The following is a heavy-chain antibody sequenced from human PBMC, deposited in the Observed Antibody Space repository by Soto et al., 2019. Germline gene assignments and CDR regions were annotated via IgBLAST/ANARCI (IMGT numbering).Heavy chain of an antibody. CDR3: ARYTFGHDREYHYAMDV. CDR2: IFHSGSA. V-gene: IGHV4-30-4*01. Sequence: SETLSLTCTVSGASISSSAYYWSWVRQPPGKGLEWIGYIFHSGSAYYNPSLKSRVTISVDTSKNQFSLKLTSVTAADTAVFYCARYTFGHDREYHYAMDVWGQGTRSPPP. CDR1: GASISSSAYY. D-gene: IGHD3-10*02. J-gene: IGHJ6*02.